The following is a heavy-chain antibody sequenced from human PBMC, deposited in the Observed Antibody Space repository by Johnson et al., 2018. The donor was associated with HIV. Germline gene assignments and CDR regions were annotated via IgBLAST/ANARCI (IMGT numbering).Heavy chain of an antibody. V-gene: IGHV3-23*04. D-gene: IGHD2-8*01. CDR3: ASTRGGVFDV. CDR2: ISGSGGST. Sequence: VQLVESGGGLIQPGGSLRLSCAASGFTFSSYAMSWVRQAPGKGLEWVSAISGSGGSTYYAASVKGRFTISIDNFNNMVHLQMSSLRVDDTALYYCASTRGGVFDVWGHGTTVTVSS. J-gene: IGHJ3*01. CDR1: GFTFSSYA.